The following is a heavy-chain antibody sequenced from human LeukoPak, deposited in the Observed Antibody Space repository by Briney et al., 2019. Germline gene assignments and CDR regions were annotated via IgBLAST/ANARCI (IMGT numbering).Heavy chain of an antibody. CDR2: IYPADSDT. J-gene: IGHJ4*02. V-gene: IGHV5-51*01. CDR3: ARQSRDGSKTRGYYFGY. Sequence: GESLKIPCQVSGYSFINYWIGWVRQMPGKGLESMGIIYPADSDTTYSPSFQGQVTISADKSISTVYLQWSSLKASDTAMYYCARQSRDGSKTRGYYFGYWGQGTLVTVSS. D-gene: IGHD3-10*01. CDR1: GYSFINYW.